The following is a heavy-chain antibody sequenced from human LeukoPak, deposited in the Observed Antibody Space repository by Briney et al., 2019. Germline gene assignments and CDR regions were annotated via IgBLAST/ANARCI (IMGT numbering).Heavy chain of an antibody. J-gene: IGHJ4*02. CDR3: ASGYSSDYGGNVY. CDR1: GFTFNTYW. D-gene: IGHD4-23*01. V-gene: IGHV3-74*01. Sequence: PAGGSLRLSCAASGFTFNTYWMHWVRQAPGKGLVWVSRINSDGGSTNYADSVKGRFTISRDNAKNTLYLQMNSLRAEDTAMYYCASGYSSDYGGNVYWGQGTLVTVSS. CDR2: INSDGGST.